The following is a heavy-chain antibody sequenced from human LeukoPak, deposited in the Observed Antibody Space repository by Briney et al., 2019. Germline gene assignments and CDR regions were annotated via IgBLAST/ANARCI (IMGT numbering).Heavy chain of an antibody. D-gene: IGHD6-13*01. CDR2: INHSGST. CDR3: ARGQHYYYYYGMDV. Sequence: SETLSLTCAVYGGSFSGYYWSWIRQPPGKGLEWIGAINHSGSTNYNPSLKSRVTISVDTSKNQFSLKLSSVTAADTAVYYCARGQHYYYYYGMDVWGQGTTVTVSS. CDR1: GGSFSGYY. V-gene: IGHV4-34*01. J-gene: IGHJ6*02.